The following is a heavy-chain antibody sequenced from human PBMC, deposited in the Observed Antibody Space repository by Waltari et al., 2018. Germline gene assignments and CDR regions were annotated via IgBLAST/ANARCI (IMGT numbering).Heavy chain of an antibody. CDR1: RFTLDDHA. Sequence: EVQLVESGGGLVQPGRSLRLSCAASRFTLDDHAMHWVRQAPGKGLEWVSGISWNSGSIGYADSVKGRFTISRDNAKNSLYLQMNSLRAEDTALYYCTKDMENQLVAMDYWGQGTLVTVSS. V-gene: IGHV3-9*01. CDR2: ISWNSGSI. CDR3: TKDMENQLVAMDY. D-gene: IGHD6-6*01. J-gene: IGHJ4*02.